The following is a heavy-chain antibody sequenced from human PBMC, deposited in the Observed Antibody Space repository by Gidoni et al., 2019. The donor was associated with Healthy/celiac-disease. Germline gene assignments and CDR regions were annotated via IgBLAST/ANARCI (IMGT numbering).Heavy chain of an antibody. D-gene: IGHD2-15*01. CDR3: AGPMIKLNIVVAQRGLGYYYGMDV. CDR1: GGTFSSYA. CDR2: IIPIFGTA. J-gene: IGHJ6*02. Sequence: QVQLVQSGAEVKKPGSSVKVSCKASGGTFSSYAISWVRQAPGQGLEWMGGIIPIFGTANYAQKFQGRVTITADESTSTAYMELSSLRSEDTAVYYCAGPMIKLNIVVAQRGLGYYYGMDVWGQGTTVTVSS. V-gene: IGHV1-69*01.